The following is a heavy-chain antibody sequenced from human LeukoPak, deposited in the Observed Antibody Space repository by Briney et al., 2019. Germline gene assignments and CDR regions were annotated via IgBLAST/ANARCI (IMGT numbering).Heavy chain of an antibody. V-gene: IGHV4-4*07. J-gene: IGHJ4*02. CDR2: IYTSGTT. Sequence: SETLSLTCTVSGGSFSTYYWSWLRQPAGKGLEWIGHIYTSGTTNYNPSLKSRVTMSVDTSKNQFSLKVSSVTAADTAVYYCARGGSSWYADYWGQGTLVTVSS. CDR1: GGSFSTYY. CDR3: ARGGSSWYADY. D-gene: IGHD6-13*01.